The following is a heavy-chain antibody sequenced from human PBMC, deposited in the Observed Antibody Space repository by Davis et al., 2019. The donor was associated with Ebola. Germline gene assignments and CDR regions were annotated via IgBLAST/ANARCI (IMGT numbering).Heavy chain of an antibody. J-gene: IGHJ4*02. CDR3: AFPGIAAAGTFDY. CDR1: GFTFSSYS. V-gene: IGHV3-21*01. D-gene: IGHD6-13*01. Sequence: PGGSLRLSCAASGFTFSSYSMNWVRQAPGKGLEWVSSISSSSSYIYYADSVKGRFTISRDNAKNSLYLQMNSLRAEDTAVYYCAFPGIAAAGTFDYWGQGTLVTVSS. CDR2: ISSSSSYI.